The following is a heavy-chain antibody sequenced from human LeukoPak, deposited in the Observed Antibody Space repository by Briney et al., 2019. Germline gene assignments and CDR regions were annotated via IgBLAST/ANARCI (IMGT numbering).Heavy chain of an antibody. CDR2: IHFSGST. CDR1: GGSISSYY. D-gene: IGHD3-16*01. Sequence: SETLSLTCTVSGGSISSYYWSWIRQPPGKGLEWIGYIHFSGSTNYNPSLKSRVTITVDSSKNEFSLNLRSVTAAATAVYYCARPFWGSGIDYWGQGTLVTVSS. J-gene: IGHJ4*02. V-gene: IGHV4-59*01. CDR3: ARPFWGSGIDY.